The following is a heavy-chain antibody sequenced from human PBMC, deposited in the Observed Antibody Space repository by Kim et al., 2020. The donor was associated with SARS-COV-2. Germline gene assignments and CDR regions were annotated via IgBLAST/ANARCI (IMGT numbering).Heavy chain of an antibody. J-gene: IGHJ6*03. Sequence: SETLSLTCAVYGGSISGCYWSWICQPQGKGLEWEGERNHSGSGNYNQYLKSQVSISVDTYKNQYSLTLSPVTATDTAVDYCARGRRAGLRRGPYWCYMYV. CDR2: RNHSGSG. CDR3: ARGRRAGLRRGPYWCYMYV. CDR1: GGSISGCY. V-gene: IGHV4-34*01. D-gene: IGHD2-15*01.